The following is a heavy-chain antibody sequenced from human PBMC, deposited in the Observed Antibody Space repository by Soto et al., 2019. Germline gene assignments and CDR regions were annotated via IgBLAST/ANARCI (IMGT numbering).Heavy chain of an antibody. V-gene: IGHV3-30-3*01. CDR2: ISYDRSNK. D-gene: IGHD6-13*01. CDR3: AKGGLAAAGTWEGTFDY. Sequence: QVQLVESGGGVVQPGRSLRLSCAASGFSFSSYAMHWVRQAPGKGLEWVALISYDRSNKYYADSVKGRFTISRDNSKNTLYLQMNSLRAEDTAVYYCAKGGLAAAGTWEGTFDYWGQGTLVTVSS. J-gene: IGHJ4*02. CDR1: GFSFSSYA.